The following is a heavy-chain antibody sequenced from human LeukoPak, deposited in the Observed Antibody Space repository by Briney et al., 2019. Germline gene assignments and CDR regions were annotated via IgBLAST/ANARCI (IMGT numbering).Heavy chain of an antibody. D-gene: IGHD5-12*01. CDR2: INHSGST. CDR3: ARAILTASGYVWHFDL. V-gene: IGHV4-34*09. J-gene: IGHJ2*01. Sequence: PSETLSLTCAVYGGSFSGYYWSWIRQPPGKGLEWIGEINHSGSTNYNPSLRSRTTISVDTSQNQFSLNLSSVTAADTAVYYCARAILTASGYVWHFDLWGRGTLVTVSS. CDR1: GGSFSGYY.